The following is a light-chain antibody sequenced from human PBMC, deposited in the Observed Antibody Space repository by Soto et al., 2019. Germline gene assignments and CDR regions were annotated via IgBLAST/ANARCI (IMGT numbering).Light chain of an antibody. Sequence: EIVLTQSPGTLSLSPGERATLSCRASQSVSSSYLAWYQQQPGQAPMLLLYGASSSTTGLPDRFSGSGCGADFNLITSRLQPEDYLVYYCQQHDSSRYTFGRGTKVEIK. CDR2: GAS. V-gene: IGKV3-20*01. CDR3: QQHDSSRYT. CDR1: QSVSSSY. J-gene: IGKJ2*01.